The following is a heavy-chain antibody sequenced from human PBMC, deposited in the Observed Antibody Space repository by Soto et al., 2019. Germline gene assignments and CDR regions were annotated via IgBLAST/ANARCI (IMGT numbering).Heavy chain of an antibody. CDR1: GFSLSSTRMA. CDR3: AHIVAAGLAYYLDY. CDR2: IYWDDDK. J-gene: IGHJ4*02. D-gene: IGHD6-13*01. V-gene: IGHV2-5*02. Sequence: QITLKESGPTLVKPTQTLTLTCTFSGFSLSSTRMAVGWIRQPPGKALEWLALIYWDDDKRYSPFLKSRLTITTDTSKNQVILTMYNMAPVDTARYYCAHIVAAGLAYYLDYWGQGTLVTVST.